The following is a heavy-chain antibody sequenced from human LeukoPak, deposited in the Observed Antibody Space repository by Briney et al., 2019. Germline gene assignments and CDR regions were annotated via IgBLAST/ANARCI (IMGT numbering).Heavy chain of an antibody. D-gene: IGHD6-6*01. CDR3: ARGGAARLHFQN. CDR1: GFTFSSYW. CDR2: INHNGNVN. J-gene: IGHJ1*01. Sequence: PGGSLRLSCAASGFTFSSYWMNWARQAPGKGLEWVASINHNGNVNYYVDSVKGRFTISRDNAKNSLYLQMSSLRAEDTAVYFCARGGAARLHFQNWGQGTLVTVSS. V-gene: IGHV3-7*03.